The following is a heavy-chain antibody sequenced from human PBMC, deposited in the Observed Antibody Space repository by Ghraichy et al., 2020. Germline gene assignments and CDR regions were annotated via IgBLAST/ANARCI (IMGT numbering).Heavy chain of an antibody. CDR3: AKCIIRGVVVSQDAFDL. Sequence: TLSLTCEASGFTFSDYAMTWVRQAPGKGLEWVSTISGSGGSTYYADSVKGRVTISRDNSKNTVYLQVSSLRAEDTAVYYCAKCIIRGVVVSQDAFDLWGRGTMVTVSS. V-gene: IGHV3-23*01. J-gene: IGHJ3*01. CDR2: ISGSGGST. CDR1: GFTFSDYA. D-gene: IGHD2-2*01.